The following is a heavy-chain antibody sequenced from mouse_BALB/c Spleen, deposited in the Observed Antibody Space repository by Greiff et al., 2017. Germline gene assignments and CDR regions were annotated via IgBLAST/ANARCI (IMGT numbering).Heavy chain of an antibody. V-gene: IGHV5-2*03. D-gene: IGHD4-1*01. J-gene: IGHJ3*01. Sequence: EVMLVESGGGLVKPGESLKLSCESNEYEFPSHDMSWVRKTPEKRLELVAAINSDGGSTYYPDTMERRFIISRDNPKNTLFLQMTSLRSEDTAMYYCARSSGTGDWFAYWGQGTLVTVSA. CDR2: INSDGGST. CDR1: EYEFPSHD. CDR3: ARSSGTGDWFAY.